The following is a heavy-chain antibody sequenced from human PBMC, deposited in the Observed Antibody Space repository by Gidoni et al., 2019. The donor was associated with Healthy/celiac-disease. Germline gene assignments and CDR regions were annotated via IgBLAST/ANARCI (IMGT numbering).Heavy chain of an antibody. CDR2: INHSGST. Sequence: GSFSGYYWSWIRQPPGKGLEWIGEINHSGSTNYNPSLKSRVTISVDTSKNQFSLKLSSVTAADTAVYYCARVSYSSTDYWGQGTLVTVSS. CDR3: ARVSYSSTDY. CDR1: GSFSGYY. J-gene: IGHJ4*02. D-gene: IGHD6-13*01. V-gene: IGHV4-34*01.